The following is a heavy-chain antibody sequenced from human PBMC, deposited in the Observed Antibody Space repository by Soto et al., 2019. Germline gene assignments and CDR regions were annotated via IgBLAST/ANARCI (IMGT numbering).Heavy chain of an antibody. J-gene: IGHJ4*02. D-gene: IGHD3-10*01. CDR1: GGSISSYY. V-gene: IGHV4-59*01. Sequence: SETLSLTCTVSGGSISSYYWSWIRQPPGKGLECIGYIHYSGSTNYNPSLKSRVIISVDTSKNQFSLRLSSVTAADTAVYYCARLRGDGYNFDSWGQGTLVTVSS. CDR3: ARLRGDGYNFDS. CDR2: IHYSGST.